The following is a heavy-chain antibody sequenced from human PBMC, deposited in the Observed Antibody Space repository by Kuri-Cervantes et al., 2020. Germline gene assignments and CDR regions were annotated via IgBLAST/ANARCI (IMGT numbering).Heavy chain of an antibody. CDR1: GFTFSSYA. CDR2: ISYDGSNK. V-gene: IGHV3-30*01. J-gene: IGHJ4*02. CDR3: AGGSSGWFWDY. Sequence: GESLKISCAASGFTFSSYAMHWVRQAPGKGLEWVAVISYDGSNKYYADSVKGRFTISRDNSKNTLYLQMNSLRAEDTAVYYCAGGSSGWFWDYWGQGTLVTVSS. D-gene: IGHD6-19*01.